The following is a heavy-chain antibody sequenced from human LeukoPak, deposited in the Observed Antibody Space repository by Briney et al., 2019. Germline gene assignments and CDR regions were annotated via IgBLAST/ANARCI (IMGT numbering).Heavy chain of an antibody. Sequence: PGGSLRLSCAASGLTFSSHWMHWVRQAPGKGLEWVSSISSSSSYIYYADSVKGRFTISRDNAKNSLYLQMNSLRAEDTAVYYCARDLTGTNYWGQGTLVTVSS. CDR3: ARDLTGTNY. CDR1: GLTFSSHW. D-gene: IGHD1-7*01. V-gene: IGHV3-21*01. J-gene: IGHJ4*02. CDR2: ISSSSSYI.